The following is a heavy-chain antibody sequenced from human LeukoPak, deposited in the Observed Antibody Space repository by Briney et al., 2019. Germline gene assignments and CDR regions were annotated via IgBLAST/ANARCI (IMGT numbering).Heavy chain of an antibody. CDR3: ARYCTSTTCTLRGFDY. CDR1: GYSFTSGHY. Sequence: PLETLSLTCSVSGYSFTSGHYWGWIRQPPGKGLEWIANIYHTGSAHYNPSLKSRVTISVDTSKNQFSLKLSSVTAADTAVYYCARYCTSTTCTLRGFDYWGQGTLVTVSS. V-gene: IGHV4-38-2*01. CDR2: IYHTGSA. J-gene: IGHJ4*02. D-gene: IGHD2-2*01.